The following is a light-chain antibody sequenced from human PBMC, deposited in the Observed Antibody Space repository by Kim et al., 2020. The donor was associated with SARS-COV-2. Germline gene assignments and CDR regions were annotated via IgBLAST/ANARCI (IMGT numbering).Light chain of an antibody. CDR2: RVS. CDR1: QSLTGK. CDR3: QQYNHWLWT. V-gene: IGKV3D-15*01. J-gene: IGKJ1*01. Sequence: EVVMTQSPATLSGSPGERVTLSCKASQSLTGKLAWYQHKLGQAPRLLIYRVSSRATSVPERFSGSGSGTEFTLTITGLQSEDVAIYYCQQYNHWLWTFVQGTKVDIK.